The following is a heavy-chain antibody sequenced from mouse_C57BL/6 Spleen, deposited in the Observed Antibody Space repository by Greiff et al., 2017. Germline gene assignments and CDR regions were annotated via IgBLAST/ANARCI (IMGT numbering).Heavy chain of an antibody. J-gene: IGHJ4*01. CDR2: IYPGDGDT. CDR3: ARVYYSNYVDYAMDY. CDR1: GYAFSSYW. V-gene: IGHV1-80*01. D-gene: IGHD2-5*01. Sequence: VQLEESGAELVKPGASVKISCKASGYAFSSYWMNWVKQRPGKGLEWIGQIYPGDGDTNYNGKFKGKATLTADKSSSTAYMQLSSPTSEDSAVYFCARVYYSNYVDYAMDYWGQGTSVTVSS.